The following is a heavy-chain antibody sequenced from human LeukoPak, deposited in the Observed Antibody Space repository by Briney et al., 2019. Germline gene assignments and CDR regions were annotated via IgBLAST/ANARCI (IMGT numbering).Heavy chain of an antibody. D-gene: IGHD3-3*01. Sequence: GGSLRLSCAASGFTFSSYWMSWARQAPGKGLEWVANIKQDGSEKYYVDSVKGRFTISRDNAKNSLYLQMNSLRAEDTAVYYCASTYYDFWSGYYFFDYWGQGTLVTVSS. CDR2: IKQDGSEK. CDR1: GFTFSSYW. CDR3: ASTYYDFWSGYYFFDY. V-gene: IGHV3-7*01. J-gene: IGHJ4*02.